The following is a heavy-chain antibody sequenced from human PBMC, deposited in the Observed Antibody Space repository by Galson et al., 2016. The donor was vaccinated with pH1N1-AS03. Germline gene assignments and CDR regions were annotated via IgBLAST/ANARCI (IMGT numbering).Heavy chain of an antibody. Sequence: SVKVSCKVSGYTLTAYYIHWVRQAPGQGLEWMGLINPKTEGTYSAQKFQGRVTMTRDTSVSTAYMGLTWLPSGDTAVYNCARAAIVETVMIRGGGDGYSTDYGVQGTLVTVSS. D-gene: IGHD2-21*02. CDR3: ARAAIVETVMIRGGGDGYSTDY. J-gene: IGHJ4*02. CDR2: INPKTEGT. V-gene: IGHV1-2*06. CDR1: GYTLTAYY.